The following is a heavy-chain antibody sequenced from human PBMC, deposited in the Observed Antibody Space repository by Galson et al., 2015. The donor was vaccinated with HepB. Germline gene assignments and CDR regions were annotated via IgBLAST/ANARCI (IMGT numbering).Heavy chain of an antibody. CDR2: ISTSSDTI. CDR3: ARPAEWLGPSGH. CDR1: GFTFSHYS. D-gene: IGHD6-19*01. Sequence: SLRLSCAASGFTFSHYSMNWVRQAPGKGLEWVSYISTSSDTIYYTDSVKGRFTVSRDNAKNSLYLQMNSLRAEDTAVYYCARPAEWLGPSGHWGQGTLVTVSS. V-gene: IGHV3-48*01. J-gene: IGHJ4*02.